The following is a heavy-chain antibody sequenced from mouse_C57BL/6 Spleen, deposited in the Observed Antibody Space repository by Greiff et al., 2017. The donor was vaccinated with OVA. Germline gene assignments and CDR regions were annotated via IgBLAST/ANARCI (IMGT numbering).Heavy chain of an antibody. CDR1: GYSITSGYY. D-gene: IGHD2-4*01. V-gene: IGHV3-6*01. Sequence: VQLQQSGPGLVKPSQSLSLTCSVTGYSITSGYYWYWIRQFPGNKLEWMGYISYDGSNNYNPSLKNRFTITRDTSKNQLFLKLKSVTAEDTATCASARGGGLRRGFAYWGQGTLVTVSA. CDR3: ARGGGLRRGFAY. J-gene: IGHJ3*01. CDR2: ISYDGSN.